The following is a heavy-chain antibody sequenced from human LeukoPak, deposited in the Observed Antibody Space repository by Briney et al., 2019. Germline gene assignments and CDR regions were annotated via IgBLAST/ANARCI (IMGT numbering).Heavy chain of an antibody. V-gene: IGHV3-23*01. CDR3: AKGWYNGPNWFDP. D-gene: IGHD1-14*01. Sequence: GGSLRLSCAASGFTFSSYAMSWVRQAPGKGLGWVSGVTGSASSTYYADSVKGRFTISRDNSKNILYLQMNSLRVEDTAVYYCAKGWYNGPNWFDPWGQGTLVTVSS. CDR1: GFTFSSYA. J-gene: IGHJ5*02. CDR2: VTGSASST.